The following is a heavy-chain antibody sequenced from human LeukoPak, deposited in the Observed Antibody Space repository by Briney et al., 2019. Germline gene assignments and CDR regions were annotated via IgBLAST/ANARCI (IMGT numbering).Heavy chain of an antibody. CDR3: AVYCNSTSCYARRAFDI. D-gene: IGHD2-2*01. J-gene: IGHJ3*02. V-gene: IGHV4-39*01. CDR2: IYYSGST. CDR1: GGSISSSGYY. Sequence: SETLSLTCTVSGGSISSSGYYWGWIRQPPGKGLEWIGSIYYSGSTYYNPSLKSRVTISEDTSKNQFSLKLSSVTAADTAVYYCAVYCNSTSCYARRAFDIWGQGTTVTVSS.